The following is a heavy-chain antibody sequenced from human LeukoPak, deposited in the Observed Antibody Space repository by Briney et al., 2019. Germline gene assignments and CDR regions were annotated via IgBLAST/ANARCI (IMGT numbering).Heavy chain of an antibody. D-gene: IGHD3-3*01. CDR2: IKQDGSEK. V-gene: IGHV3-7*01. CDR1: GFTFSTYN. J-gene: IGHJ4*02. CDR3: ARAQFPLRFLEWLFQPFFDY. Sequence: GGSLRLSCAASGFTFSTYNMHWVRQAPGKGLEWVANIKQDGSEKYYVDSVKGRFTISRDNAKNSLYLQMNSLRAEDTAVYYCARAQFPLRFLEWLFQPFFDYWGQGTLVTVSS.